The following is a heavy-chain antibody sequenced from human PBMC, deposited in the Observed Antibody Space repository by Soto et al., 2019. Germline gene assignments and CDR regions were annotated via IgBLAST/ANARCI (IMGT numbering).Heavy chain of an antibody. Sequence: QVQLQQWGAGLLKPSETLSLNCAVTGGSLSGYYWSWIRQPPGKGLEWIGEVKDGGQTNYSPPLRGRVTISSDTSNNQFSLRLNSVTAADTGVYYCARGQEGVVATHWDQGSLVTVSS. CDR2: VKDGGQT. J-gene: IGHJ4*02. CDR3: ARGQEGVVATH. D-gene: IGHD5-12*01. V-gene: IGHV4-34*01. CDR1: GGSLSGYY.